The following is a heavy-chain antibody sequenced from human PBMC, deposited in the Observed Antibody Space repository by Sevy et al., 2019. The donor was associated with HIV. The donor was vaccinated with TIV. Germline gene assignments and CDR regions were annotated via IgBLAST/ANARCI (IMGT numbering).Heavy chain of an antibody. CDR2: ITWDGGSP. Sequence: GGSLRLSCTASGFTFDDYTMDWVRQAPGKGLEWVSSITWDGGSPYYADSVKGRFTISRDNSKNSLYLQMNSLRPGDTALYYCAKDIAGGGSGSYYFDYWGQGTLVTVSS. V-gene: IGHV3-43*01. CDR1: GFTFDDYT. D-gene: IGHD3-10*01. CDR3: AKDIAGGGSGSYYFDY. J-gene: IGHJ4*02.